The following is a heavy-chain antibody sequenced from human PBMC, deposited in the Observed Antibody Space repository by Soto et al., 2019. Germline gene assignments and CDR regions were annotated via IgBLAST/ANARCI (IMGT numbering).Heavy chain of an antibody. CDR1: GYSISSGYY. D-gene: IGHD6-13*01. V-gene: IGHV4-38-2*01. CDR3: ARGLTAAD. J-gene: IGHJ4*02. CDR2: IYHSGST. Sequence: SETLSLTCAVSGYSISSGYYWGWIRQPPGKGLEWIGSIYHSGSTYYNPSLKSRVTISVDTSKNQFSLKLTSVTAADTAVYYCARGLTAADWGQGTLVTVSS.